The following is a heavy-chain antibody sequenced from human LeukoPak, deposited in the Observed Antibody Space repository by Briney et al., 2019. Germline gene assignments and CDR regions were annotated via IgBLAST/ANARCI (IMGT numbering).Heavy chain of an antibody. CDR3: ARGQFVTIFGVADY. CDR1: GFTFSSYA. V-gene: IGHV3-30*04. J-gene: IGHJ4*02. Sequence: GGSLRLSCAASGFTFSSYAMHWVRQAPGKGLEWVAVISYDGSNKYYADSVKGRFTISRDNSKSTLYLQMNSLRAEDTAVYYCARGQFVTIFGVADYWGQGTLVTVSS. CDR2: ISYDGSNK. D-gene: IGHD3-3*01.